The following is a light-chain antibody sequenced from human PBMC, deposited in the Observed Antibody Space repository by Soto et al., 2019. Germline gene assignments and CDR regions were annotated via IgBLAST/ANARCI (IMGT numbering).Light chain of an antibody. CDR2: DVT. J-gene: IGLJ2*01. V-gene: IGLV2-14*03. Sequence: QSALTQPASVSGSPGQSITISCTGSSSDVGGYNYVSWYQQHPGKAPKLIIYDVTNRPSGVSNRFSGSKSGNTASLTISGLQAEDEAHYYCSSLTSSTTVVFGGGTKLTVL. CDR1: SSDVGGYNY. CDR3: SSLTSSTTVV.